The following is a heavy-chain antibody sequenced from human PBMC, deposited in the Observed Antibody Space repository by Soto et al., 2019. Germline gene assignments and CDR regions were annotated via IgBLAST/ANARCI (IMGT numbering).Heavy chain of an antibody. CDR2: FDPEDGET. CDR3: ATYGNKLSRWQVDV. Sequence: GASVKVSCKDSGYTLTELSMQWVRQAPGKGLEWMGGFDPEDGETIYAQKFQGRVTMTEDTSTDTAYMELSSLRSEDTAVYYCATYGNKLSRWQVDVWGQGTTVTVSS. D-gene: IGHD6-13*01. CDR1: GYTLTELS. J-gene: IGHJ6*02. V-gene: IGHV1-24*01.